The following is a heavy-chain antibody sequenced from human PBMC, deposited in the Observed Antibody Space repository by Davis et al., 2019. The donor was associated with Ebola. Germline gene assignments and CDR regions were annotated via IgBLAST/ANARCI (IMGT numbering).Heavy chain of an antibody. CDR2: IKQDGSEK. CDR1: GFTFSNYW. J-gene: IGHJ4*02. Sequence: GESLKISCAASGFTFSNYWMSWVRQAPGKGLEWVANIKQDGSEKYYVGSVKGRCTISRDNAKNSLDLQMSSLRAEDTAVYYCAVTPKYWYYFDYWGQGTLVTVSS. D-gene: IGHD2-8*02. CDR3: AVTPKYWYYFDY. V-gene: IGHV3-7*01.